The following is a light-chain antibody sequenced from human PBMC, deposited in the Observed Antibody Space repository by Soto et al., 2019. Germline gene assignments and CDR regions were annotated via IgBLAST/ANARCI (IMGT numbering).Light chain of an antibody. CDR3: ATWDDTLNGL. CDR2: GVS. J-gene: IGLJ2*01. CDR1: SSDIGAYNF. Sequence: QSALTQPPSASGSPGQSVSISCTGTSSDIGAYNFVSWYQQHPGKAPRLMIYGVSKRPSGVPDRFSGSKSGNTASLTVSGLQAEDEGDYYCATWDDTLNGLFGGGTKLTVL. V-gene: IGLV2-8*01.